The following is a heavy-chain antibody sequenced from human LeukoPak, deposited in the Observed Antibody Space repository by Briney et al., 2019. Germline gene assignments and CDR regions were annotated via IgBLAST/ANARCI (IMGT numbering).Heavy chain of an antibody. CDR1: GFTFSSYA. D-gene: IGHD2-2*02. V-gene: IGHV3-30*04. CDR2: MSFDVNNK. CDR3: ARGFCTSTSCYIDY. J-gene: IGHJ4*02. Sequence: GESLRLSCATSGFTFSSYAFHWVRQAPGKGLEWVATMSFDVNNKYYADSVRGRFTISRDNSKNTLYLQMNSLRAEDTAVYSCARGFCTSTSCYIDYWGQGTLVTVSS.